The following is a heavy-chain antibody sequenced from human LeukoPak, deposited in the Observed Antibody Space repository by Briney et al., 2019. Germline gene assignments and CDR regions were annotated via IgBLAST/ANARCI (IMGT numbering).Heavy chain of an antibody. V-gene: IGHV4-59*08. D-gene: IGHD3-22*01. CDR2: ICNSGST. Sequence: KPSETLSPTRNVSGGSISSFFWSWIRQPPRKGQGWIAYICNSGSTNYNPSLKSRVTISADASKNQFSLRLSSVTAADTALYSCAGSAPSYYVAFGFWGRGILVTVSA. CDR1: GGSISSFF. CDR3: AGSAPSYYVAFGF. J-gene: IGHJ4*02.